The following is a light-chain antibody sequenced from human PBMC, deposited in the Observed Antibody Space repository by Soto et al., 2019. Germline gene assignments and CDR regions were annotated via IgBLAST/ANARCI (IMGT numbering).Light chain of an antibody. CDR1: QSISNH. Sequence: DIQMTQSPSSLSASVEDRVIISCRASQSISNHLNWYQQKPGKAPKLLIFAASSLQSGVPSRFSGSRSGPDFTLTISSLQPEDFATYYCQQSSSSPPTFGQVTNVDIK. CDR2: AAS. CDR3: QQSSSSPPT. J-gene: IGKJ1*01. V-gene: IGKV1-39*01.